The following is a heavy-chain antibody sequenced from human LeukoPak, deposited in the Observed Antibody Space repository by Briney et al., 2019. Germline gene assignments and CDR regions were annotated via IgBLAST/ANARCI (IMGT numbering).Heavy chain of an antibody. J-gene: IGHJ4*02. D-gene: IGHD3-10*01. V-gene: IGHV3-11*01. CDR1: GLTFSVYY. Sequence: GVSLRLSCAASGLTFSVYYTSWISQAPGNGLEWVSYIGRSGSTVYYADSVKDRFTIYGDDAKNTLYLQMTSLRAEDRAVYYCARDTGCGSGRKADYWGQGSLVAVAS. CDR2: IGRSGSTV. CDR3: ARDTGCGSGRKADY.